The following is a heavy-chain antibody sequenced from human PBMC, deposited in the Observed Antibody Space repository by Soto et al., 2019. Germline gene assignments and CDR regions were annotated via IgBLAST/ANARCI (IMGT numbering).Heavy chain of an antibody. CDR3: TTDLYYYDSSGYYSGDAFDI. CDR2: IKSKTDGGTT. CDR1: GFTFSNAW. J-gene: IGHJ3*02. V-gene: IGHV3-15*01. D-gene: IGHD3-22*01. Sequence: GGSLRLSCAASGFTFSNAWMSWVRQAPGKGLEWVGRIKSKTDGGTTDYAAPVKGRFTISRDDPKNTLYLQMNSLKTEDTAVYYCTTDLYYYDSSGYYSGDAFDIWGQGTMVTVSS.